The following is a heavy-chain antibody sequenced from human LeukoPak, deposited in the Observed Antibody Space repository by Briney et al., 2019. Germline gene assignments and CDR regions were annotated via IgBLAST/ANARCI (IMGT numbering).Heavy chain of an antibody. CDR2: IIPILGIA. Sequence: SVKVSCKASGGTFSSYAISWVRQAPGQGLEWMGRIIPILGIANYAQKFQGRVTITADKSTSTAYMELSSLRSEDTAVYYCAREPSPNYYDTSGGDYWGQGTLVTVSS. D-gene: IGHD3-22*01. J-gene: IGHJ4*02. V-gene: IGHV1-69*04. CDR3: AREPSPNYYDTSGGDY. CDR1: GGTFSSYA.